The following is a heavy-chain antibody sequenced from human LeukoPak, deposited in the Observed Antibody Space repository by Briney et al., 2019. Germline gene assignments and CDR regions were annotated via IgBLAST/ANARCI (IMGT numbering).Heavy chain of an antibody. J-gene: IGHJ4*02. CDR1: GFTFSDYY. Sequence: GGSLRLSCAASGFTFSDYYMSWIRQAPGKGLEWVSYISSSGSTIYYAGSVKGRFTISRDNAKNSLYLQMNSLRAEDTAVYYCARAASSSWTDFASWGQGTLVTVSS. CDR2: ISSSGSTI. D-gene: IGHD6-13*01. V-gene: IGHV3-11*01. CDR3: ARAASSSWTDFAS.